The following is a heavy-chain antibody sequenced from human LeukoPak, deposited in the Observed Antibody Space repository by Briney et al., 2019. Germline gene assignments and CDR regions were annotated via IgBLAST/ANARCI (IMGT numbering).Heavy chain of an antibody. CDR1: GFTFSDYY. D-gene: IGHD6-13*01. CDR2: ISSSGSTI. J-gene: IGHJ5*02. V-gene: IGHV3-11*01. Sequence: GGSLRLSCAASGFTFSDYYMCWIRQAPGKGLERVSYISSSGSTIYYADSVKGRFTISRDNSKNSLYLQMNSLRAEDTAVYYCARMDSSSWYRGGWFDPWGQGTLVTVSS. CDR3: ARMDSSSWYRGGWFDP.